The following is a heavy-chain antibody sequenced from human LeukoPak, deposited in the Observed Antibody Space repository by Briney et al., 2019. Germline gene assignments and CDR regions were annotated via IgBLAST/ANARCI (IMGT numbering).Heavy chain of an antibody. CDR2: IYSGGST. D-gene: IGHD2-15*01. J-gene: IGHJ4*02. CDR1: GFTVSSNY. V-gene: IGHV3-53*01. Sequence: GGSLRLSCAASGFTVSSNYMSWVRQAPGKGLEWVSVIYSGGSTYYADSVKGRFILSRDNSKNTVYMQMSSLRAEDTATYYCAKDYCRDGNCPFPFLDSWGQGTLVTVSS. CDR3: AKDYCRDGNCPFPFLDS.